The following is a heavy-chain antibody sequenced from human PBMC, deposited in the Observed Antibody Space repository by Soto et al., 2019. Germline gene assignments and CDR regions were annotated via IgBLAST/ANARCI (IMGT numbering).Heavy chain of an antibody. J-gene: IGHJ5*02. Sequence: QVQLVESGGGVVQPGRSLRLSCAASGFTFSSYGMHWVRQAPGKGLEWVAVIWYDGSNKYYADSVKGRFTISRDNSKNTLYLQMTSLRAEDTAGYYCARAPGSGSYYNWFDPWGQGTLVTVSS. CDR3: ARAPGSGSYYNWFDP. CDR1: GFTFSSYG. CDR2: IWYDGSNK. D-gene: IGHD1-26*01. V-gene: IGHV3-33*01.